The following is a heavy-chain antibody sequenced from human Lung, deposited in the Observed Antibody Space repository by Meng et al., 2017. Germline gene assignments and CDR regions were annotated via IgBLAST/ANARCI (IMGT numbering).Heavy chain of an antibody. D-gene: IGHD3-10*01. V-gene: IGHV4-4*02. CDR3: ARGSITMVRGVSVFDP. Sequence: QGPLQGSGQGTVKPSGTLSLTCAVSGGSISSSNWWSWVRQPPGKGLEWIGEIYHSGSTNYNPSLKSRVTISVDKSKNQFSLKLSSVTAADTAVYYCARGSITMVRGVSVFDPWGQGTLVTVSS. J-gene: IGHJ5*02. CDR1: GGSISSSNW. CDR2: IYHSGST.